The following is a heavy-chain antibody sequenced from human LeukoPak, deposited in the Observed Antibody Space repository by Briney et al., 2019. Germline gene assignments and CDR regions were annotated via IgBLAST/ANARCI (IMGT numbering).Heavy chain of an antibody. D-gene: IGHD2-2*01. CDR2: INAGNGNT. Sequence: ASVKVSCKASGYTFTSYAMHWVRQPPGQRLEWLGRINAGNGNTKYSQKFQGRVTITRDTSASTAYMELSSLRSEDTAVYYCAREEVECSSTSCYYYGMDVWGQGTTATVSS. CDR3: AREEVECSSTSCYYYGMDV. J-gene: IGHJ6*02. V-gene: IGHV1-3*01. CDR1: GYTFTSYA.